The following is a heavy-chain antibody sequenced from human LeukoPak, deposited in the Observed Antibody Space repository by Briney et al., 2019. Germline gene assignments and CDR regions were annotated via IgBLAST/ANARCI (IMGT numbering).Heavy chain of an antibody. CDR2: INHSGST. J-gene: IGHJ4*02. Sequence: PSETLSLTCADYGGSFSGYYWSWIRQPPGKGLEWIGEINHSGSTNYNPSLKSRVTISVDTSKNQFSLKLSSVTAADTAVYYCARRAALEWLLYTGYFDYWGQGTLVTVSS. CDR1: GGSFSGYY. CDR3: ARRAALEWLLYTGYFDY. D-gene: IGHD3-3*01. V-gene: IGHV4-34*01.